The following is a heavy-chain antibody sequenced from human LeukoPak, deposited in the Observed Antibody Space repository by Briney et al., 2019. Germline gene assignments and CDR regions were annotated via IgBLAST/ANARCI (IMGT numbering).Heavy chain of an antibody. CDR3: AGDKARELRGFDY. CDR2: IIPIFGTA. V-gene: IGHV1-69*13. J-gene: IGHJ4*02. D-gene: IGHD1-26*01. Sequence: ASVKVSCKASGGTFSSYAISWVRQAPGQGLEWMGGIIPIFGTANYAQKFQGRVTITADESTSTAYMELSSLRSEDTAVYYCAGDKARELRGFDYWGQGTLVTVSS. CDR1: GGTFSSYA.